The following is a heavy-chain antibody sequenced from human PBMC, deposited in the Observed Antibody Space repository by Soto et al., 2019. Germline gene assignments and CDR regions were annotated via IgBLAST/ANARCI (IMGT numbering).Heavy chain of an antibody. CDR2: IYYSGST. D-gene: IGHD3-10*01. CDR1: GGSISSSSYY. V-gene: IGHV4-39*01. CDR3: ARGSPVRGLEW. Sequence: SETLSLPCTVSGGSISSSSYYWGWIRQPPGKGLEWIGSIYYSGSTYYNPSLKSRVTISVDTSKNQFSLKLNTVTAADTAVYYCARGSPVRGLEWWGQGTLVTAPQ. J-gene: IGHJ4*02.